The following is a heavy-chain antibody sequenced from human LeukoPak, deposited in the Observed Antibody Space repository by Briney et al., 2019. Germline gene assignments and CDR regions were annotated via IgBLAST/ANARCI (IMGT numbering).Heavy chain of an antibody. CDR3: ARNGDYVLSVDPDY. CDR2: ISYDGSNK. Sequence: GGSLRLSCAASGFTFSSYAMHWVRQAPGKGLEWVAVISYDGSNKYYADSVKGRFTISRDNSKNTLYLQVNSLRAEDTAVYYCARNGDYVLSVDPDYWGQGTLVTVSS. J-gene: IGHJ4*02. CDR1: GFTFSSYA. D-gene: IGHD4-17*01. V-gene: IGHV3-30*04.